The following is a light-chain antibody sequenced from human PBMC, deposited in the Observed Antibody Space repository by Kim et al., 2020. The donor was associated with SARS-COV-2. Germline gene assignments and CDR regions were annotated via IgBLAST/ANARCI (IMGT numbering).Light chain of an antibody. V-gene: IGLV1-40*01. J-gene: IGLJ2*01. Sequence: QSVLTQPPSVSGAPGQRVTISCNGSSSNIGAGYDVHWYQQLPGTAPKLLIYGNTNRPSGVPDRFSGSKSGTSASLAITGLQAEDESDYYCQSYDRGLSGRVFGGGTKLTVL. CDR3: QSYDRGLSGRV. CDR2: GNT. CDR1: SSNIGAGYD.